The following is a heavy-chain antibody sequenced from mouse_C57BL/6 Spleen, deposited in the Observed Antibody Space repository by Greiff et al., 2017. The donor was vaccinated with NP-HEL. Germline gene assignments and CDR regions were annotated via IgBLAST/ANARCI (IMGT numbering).Heavy chain of an antibody. CDR2: IYPGDGDT. J-gene: IGHJ1*03. V-gene: IGHV1-82*01. Sequence: QVQLQQSGPELVKPGASVKISCKASGYAFSSSWMNWVKQRPGKGLEWIGRIYPGDGDTNYNGKFKGKATLTADKSSNTAYMQLSSLTSEDSAVYFCARDDYDWYFDVWGTGTTVTVSS. D-gene: IGHD2-4*01. CDR1: GYAFSSSW. CDR3: ARDDYDWYFDV.